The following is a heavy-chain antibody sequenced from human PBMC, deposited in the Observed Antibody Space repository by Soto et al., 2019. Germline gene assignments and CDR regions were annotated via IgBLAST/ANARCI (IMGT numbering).Heavy chain of an antibody. CDR3: ATSFGDYLDYFDY. J-gene: IGHJ4*02. Sequence: PSETLSLTCTVSGDSVSTTTYFWDWIRQTPGKGLEWIGSIYFSGRTNYNPSLKSRVTMSVDTSKNQFSLKMNSVTAADTAVYYCATSFGDYLDYFDYWGQGTLVTVPQ. CDR1: GDSVSTTTYF. V-gene: IGHV4-39*01. CDR2: IYFSGRT. D-gene: IGHD4-17*01.